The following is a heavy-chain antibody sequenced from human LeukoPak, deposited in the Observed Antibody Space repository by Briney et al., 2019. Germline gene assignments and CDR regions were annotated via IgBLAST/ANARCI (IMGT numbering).Heavy chain of an antibody. D-gene: IGHD4-23*01. V-gene: IGHV2-5*02. CDR3: AHRVTNSLFDY. J-gene: IGHJ4*02. Sequence: SGPTLLQPTPTLTLTCTFSGFSLRTTGVGVGWIRQPPGKAVEWLALIYWDDDKRYSPSLKSRLTITKDTSKNQVVLTMTNMGPVDTATYFCAHRVTNSLFDYWGQGTLVTVSS. CDR2: IYWDDDK. CDR1: GFSLRTTGVG.